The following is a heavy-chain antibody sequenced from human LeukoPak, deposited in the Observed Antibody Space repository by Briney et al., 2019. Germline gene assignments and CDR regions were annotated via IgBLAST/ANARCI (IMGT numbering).Heavy chain of an antibody. D-gene: IGHD2-2*01. V-gene: IGHV3-9*01. CDR3: AKGLGYCSSTSCFFDY. CDR2: ISWNSGSI. CDR1: GFTFDDYA. Sequence: GRSLRLSCAASGFTFDDYAMHWVRQAPGKGLEWVSGISWNSGSIGYADSVKGRFTISRDNAKNSLYLQMNSLRAEDTALYYCAKGLGYCSSTSCFFDYWGQGTLDTVSS. J-gene: IGHJ4*02.